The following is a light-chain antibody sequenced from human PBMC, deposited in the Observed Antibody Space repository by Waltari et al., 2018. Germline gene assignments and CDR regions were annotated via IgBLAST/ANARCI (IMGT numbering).Light chain of an antibody. CDR3: SSYGDTNILL. Sequence: QAALTQPPSVSGSPGQSVTISCTGTRSDIGGYDYVSWYQQYPGKAPKLMIYDVSDRPSGVSDRFSGSKSGNMASLTVSGLQAEDEADYYCSSYGDTNILLFGGGTRLTVL. CDR1: RSDIGGYDY. CDR2: DVS. V-gene: IGLV2-8*01. J-gene: IGLJ7*01.